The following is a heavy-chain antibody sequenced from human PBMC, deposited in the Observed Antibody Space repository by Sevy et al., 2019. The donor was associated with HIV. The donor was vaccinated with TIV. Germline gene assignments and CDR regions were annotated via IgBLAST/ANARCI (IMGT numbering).Heavy chain of an antibody. CDR2: ISSSSSYI. CDR1: GFTFSSYS. V-gene: IGHV3-21*01. D-gene: IGHD1-26*01. J-gene: IGHJ6*03. Sequence: GGSLRLSCAASGFTFSSYSMNWVRQAPGKGLEWVSSISSSSSYIYYADSVKGRFTISRDNAKNSLYLQMNSLRAEDTGVYYGARAGRSHGGSYTGPEYYYYYMDVWGKGTTVTVSS. CDR3: ARAGRSHGGSYTGPEYYYYYMDV.